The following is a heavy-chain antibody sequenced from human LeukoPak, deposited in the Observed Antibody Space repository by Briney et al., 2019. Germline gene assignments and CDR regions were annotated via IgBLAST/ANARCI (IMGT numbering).Heavy chain of an antibody. CDR3: ARGYSSGWADY. Sequence: SETLSLTCTVSGGSISSSSYYWGWIRQPPGKGLEWIGIIYHSGRTDYNPSLKSRVTISVGTSKNQFSLKLSSVTAADTAVYYCARGYSSGWADYWGQGTLVTVSS. D-gene: IGHD6-19*01. CDR1: GGSISSSSYY. CDR2: IYHSGRT. V-gene: IGHV4-39*07. J-gene: IGHJ4*02.